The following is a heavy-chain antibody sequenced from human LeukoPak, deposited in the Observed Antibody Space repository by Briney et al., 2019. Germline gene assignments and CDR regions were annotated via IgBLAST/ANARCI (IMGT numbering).Heavy chain of an antibody. Sequence: KPSETLSLTCTVSGGSISSYYWGWLRQPPGKGLEWIGTIYYSGSTYYNPSFKSRVTISVDTSKNQFSLKLSSVTAADTAVYYCARLDSIHLITYWGQGTLVTVSS. CDR2: IYYSGST. J-gene: IGHJ4*02. CDR1: GGSISSYY. CDR3: ARLDSIHLITY. D-gene: IGHD3-16*01. V-gene: IGHV4-39*01.